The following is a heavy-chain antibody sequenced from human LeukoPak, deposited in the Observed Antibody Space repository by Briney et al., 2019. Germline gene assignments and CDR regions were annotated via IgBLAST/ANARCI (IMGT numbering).Heavy chain of an antibody. CDR1: GFTFSDHY. V-gene: IGHV3-11*01. CDR2: ISSGGSTT. D-gene: IGHD3-9*01. CDR3: AKVKTLRYFDYFDY. J-gene: IGHJ4*02. Sequence: GGSLRLSCAASGFTFSDHYMSWIRQAPGKGLECVSYISSGGSTTYYTDSVKGRFTISRDNGKNALYLQMNSLRAEDTAVYYCAKVKTLRYFDYFDYWGQGTLVTVSS.